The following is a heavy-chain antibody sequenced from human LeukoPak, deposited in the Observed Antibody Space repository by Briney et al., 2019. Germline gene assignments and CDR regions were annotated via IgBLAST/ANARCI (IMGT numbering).Heavy chain of an antibody. CDR3: ASGYGPFDY. V-gene: IGHV4-39*07. CDR1: GGSISSSSYY. CDR2: IYYSGST. Sequence: PSETLSLTCTVSGGSISSSSYYWGWIRQPPGKGLEWIGSIYYSGSTYYNPSLKSRVTISVDTSKNQFSLKLSSVAAADTAVYYCASGYGPFDYWGQGTLVTVSS. J-gene: IGHJ4*02. D-gene: IGHD5-12*01.